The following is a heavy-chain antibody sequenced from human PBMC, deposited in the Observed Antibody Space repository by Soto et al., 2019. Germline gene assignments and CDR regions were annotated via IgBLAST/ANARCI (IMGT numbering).Heavy chain of an antibody. CDR3: AKDMVRGVIIPNAYYYYYYMDV. D-gene: IGHD3-10*01. Sequence: SLRLSCAASGFTFDDYAMHWVRQAPGKGLEWVSGISWNSGSIGYADSVKGRFTISRDNAKNSLYLQMNSLRAEDTALYYCAKDMVRGVIIPNAYYYYYYMDVWGKGTTVTVSS. CDR1: GFTFDDYA. CDR2: ISWNSGSI. V-gene: IGHV3-9*01. J-gene: IGHJ6*03.